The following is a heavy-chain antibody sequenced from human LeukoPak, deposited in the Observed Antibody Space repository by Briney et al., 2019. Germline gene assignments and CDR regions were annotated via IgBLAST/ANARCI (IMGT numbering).Heavy chain of an antibody. CDR3: ARGGYCSGGSCYLTWFDP. Sequence: LRLSCAASGFTFSNYAMSWIRQHPGKGLEWIGYIYYSGSTYYNPSLKSRLTISVDTSKNQFSLKLSSVTAADTAVYYCARGGYCSGGSCYLTWFDPWGQGTLVTVSS. CDR1: GFTFSNYA. CDR2: IYYSGST. J-gene: IGHJ5*02. V-gene: IGHV4-31*02. D-gene: IGHD2-15*01.